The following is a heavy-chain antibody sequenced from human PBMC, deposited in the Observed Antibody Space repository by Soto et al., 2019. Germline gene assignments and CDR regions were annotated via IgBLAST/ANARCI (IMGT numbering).Heavy chain of an antibody. D-gene: IGHD6-13*01. J-gene: IGHJ6*02. Sequence: VAVISYDGSNKYYADSVKGRFTISRDNSKNTLYLQMNSLRAEDTAVYYCAKDRYSRGSMDVWGQGTTVTVSS. CDR2: ISYDGSNK. V-gene: IGHV3-30*18. CDR3: AKDRYSRGSMDV.